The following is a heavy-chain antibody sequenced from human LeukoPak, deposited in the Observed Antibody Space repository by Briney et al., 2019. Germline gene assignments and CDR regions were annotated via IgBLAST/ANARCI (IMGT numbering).Heavy chain of an antibody. J-gene: IGHJ3*02. CDR1: GGSISSSSYY. CDR3: AREEDPIIAVAYAFDI. V-gene: IGHV4-39*07. D-gene: IGHD6-19*01. CDR2: INHSGST. Sequence: PSETLSLTCTVSGGSISSSSYYWGWIRQPPGKGLEWIGEINHSGSTNYNPSLKSRVTISVDTSKNQFSLKLSSVTAADTAVYYCAREEDPIIAVAYAFDIWGQGTMVTVSS.